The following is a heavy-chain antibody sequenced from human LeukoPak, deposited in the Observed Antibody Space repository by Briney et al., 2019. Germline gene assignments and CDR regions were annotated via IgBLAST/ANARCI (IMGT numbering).Heavy chain of an antibody. CDR1: GFTFSGHS. J-gene: IGHJ6*03. D-gene: IGHD3-10*01. CDR2: ITSTATHT. Sequence: GGSLRLSCATSGFTFSGHSMSWVHQAPGKGLEWVSSITSTATHTYYADSVKGRFTISRDTSMDTLYLQMNSLRPEDTAVYYCAKVLAGEYYYYMDVWGKGTTVTVSS. CDR3: AKVLAGEYYYYMDV. V-gene: IGHV3-23*05.